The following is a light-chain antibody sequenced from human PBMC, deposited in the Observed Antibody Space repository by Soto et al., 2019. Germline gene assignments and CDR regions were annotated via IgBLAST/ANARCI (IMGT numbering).Light chain of an antibody. Sequence: QSALTQPASVSGSPVRSITISCTGTSSDVGGYNYVSWYQQHPGKAPKLMIYEVSNRPSGVSNRFSGSKSGNTASLTISGLQAEDEADYYCSSYTSSSTLYVFGTGTKVTV. V-gene: IGLV2-14*01. CDR3: SSYTSSSTLYV. CDR1: SSDVGGYNY. J-gene: IGLJ1*01. CDR2: EVS.